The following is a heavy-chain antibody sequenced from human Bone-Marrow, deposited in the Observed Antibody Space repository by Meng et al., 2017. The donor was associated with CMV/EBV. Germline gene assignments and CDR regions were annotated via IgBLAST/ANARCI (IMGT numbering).Heavy chain of an antibody. Sequence: GESLKISCAGSGFTVSSDYMSWVRQTPGKGLEWVSIIFAAGNTYYADSVKGRFTISRDNSKNTLYLQMNSLRAEDTAVYYCASFGATTPVVYWGQGTLVTVSS. J-gene: IGHJ4*02. D-gene: IGHD1-26*01. CDR1: GFTVSSDY. CDR2: IFAAGNT. V-gene: IGHV3-53*01. CDR3: ASFGATTPVVY.